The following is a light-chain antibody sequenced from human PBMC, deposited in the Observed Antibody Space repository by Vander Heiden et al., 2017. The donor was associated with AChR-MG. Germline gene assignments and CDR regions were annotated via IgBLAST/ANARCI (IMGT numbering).Light chain of an antibody. V-gene: IGKV1-39*01. CDR2: AAS. J-gene: IGKJ4*01. CDR1: QSISSY. CDR3: QQSYSTPRT. Sequence: DIQLTQSPSSLSASVGARVTITCRASQSISSYLNWYQQKPGKAPKLLIYAASSLQSGVPSRFSGSGSGTDFTLTISRLQPEDFATYDCQQSYSTPRTFGGGTKVEIK.